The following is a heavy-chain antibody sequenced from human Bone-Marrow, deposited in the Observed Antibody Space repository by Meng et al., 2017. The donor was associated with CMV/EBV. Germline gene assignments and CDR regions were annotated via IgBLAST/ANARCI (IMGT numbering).Heavy chain of an antibody. D-gene: IGHD2-2*02. J-gene: IGHJ6*02. CDR2: IRYDGSNK. CDR1: GFTFSSYE. CDR3: AKVSRIVVVPAATPYYGMDV. V-gene: IGHV3-30*02. Sequence: GESLKISCTASGFTFSSYEMNWVRQAPGKGLEWVAFIRYDGSNKYYADSVKGRFTISRDNSKNTLYLQMNSLRAEDTAVYYCAKVSRIVVVPAATPYYGMDVWGQATTATASS.